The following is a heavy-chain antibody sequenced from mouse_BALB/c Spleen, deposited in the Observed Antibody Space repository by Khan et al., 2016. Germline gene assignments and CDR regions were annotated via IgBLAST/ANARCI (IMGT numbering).Heavy chain of an antibody. V-gene: IGHV3-2*02. Sequence: VQLKESGPGLVKPSQSLSLTCTVTGYSITSDYAWNWIRQFPGNKLEWMGYISYSGSTSYNPSLTSRISITRDTSKNQFFLQLNSVTTEDTATYYCARAPPRWYFDVWGAGTTVTVSS. CDR3: ARAPPRWYFDV. J-gene: IGHJ1*01. CDR2: ISYSGST. CDR1: GYSITSDYA.